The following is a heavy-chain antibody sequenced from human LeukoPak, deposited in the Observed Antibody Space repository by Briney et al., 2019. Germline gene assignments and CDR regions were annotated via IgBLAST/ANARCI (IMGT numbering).Heavy chain of an antibody. V-gene: IGHV3-48*03. Sequence: GGSLRLSCAASGFTFSTYEMNWVRQAPGKGLEWVSYISSSGSTIYYADSVKGRFTISRDNAKNSLYLQTNSLRAEDTAVYYCARDSSYYGSGSFSDWGQGTLVTVSS. CDR2: ISSSGSTI. D-gene: IGHD3-10*01. J-gene: IGHJ4*02. CDR3: ARDSSYYGSGSFSD. CDR1: GFTFSTYE.